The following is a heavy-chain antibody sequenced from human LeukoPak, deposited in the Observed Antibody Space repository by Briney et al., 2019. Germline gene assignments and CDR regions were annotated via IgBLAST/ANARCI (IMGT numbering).Heavy chain of an antibody. V-gene: IGHV1-24*01. D-gene: IGHD1-26*01. CDR1: GYTLTELS. CDR2: FDPEDGET. CDR3: ATVFYGSGSYQFDY. Sequence: ASVEVSCKVSGYTLTELSMHWVRQAPGKGLEWMGGFDPEDGETIYAQKFQGRVTMTEDTSTDTAYMELSSLRSEDTAVYYCATVFYGSGSYQFDYWGQGTLVTVSS. J-gene: IGHJ4*02.